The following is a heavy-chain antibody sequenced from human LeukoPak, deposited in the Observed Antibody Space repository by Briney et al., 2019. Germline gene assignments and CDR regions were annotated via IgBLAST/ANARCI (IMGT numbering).Heavy chain of an antibody. CDR1: GFIFSNYG. CDR3: AKIGGDLVDY. CDR2: ISYDGSTK. D-gene: IGHD3-16*01. J-gene: IGHJ4*02. Sequence: PGRSLKLSCAASGFIFSNYGMHWVRQAPGKGLEWVTIISYDGSTKYYADSVKGRFTISGDNSKNTLYLQMNSLRAEDTAVYFCAKIGGDLVDYWGQGTLVTVSS. V-gene: IGHV3-30*18.